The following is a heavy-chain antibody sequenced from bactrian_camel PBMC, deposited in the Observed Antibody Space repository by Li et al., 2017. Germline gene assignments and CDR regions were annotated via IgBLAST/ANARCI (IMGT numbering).Heavy chain of an antibody. D-gene: IGHD4*01. Sequence: QVQLVESGGGSVQAGGSLRLSCAASRYTLYIAWFRQAPGTEREVVAETYGETTTTYADSVKGRFTISRDNAKNTVYLQMHSLKSEDAALYYCATVAGSFADDYARARAYVYWGQGTQVTVS. CDR3: ATVAGSFADDYARARAYVY. CDR2: TYGETTT. J-gene: IGHJ4*01. V-gene: IGHV3S53*01. CDR1: RYTLY.